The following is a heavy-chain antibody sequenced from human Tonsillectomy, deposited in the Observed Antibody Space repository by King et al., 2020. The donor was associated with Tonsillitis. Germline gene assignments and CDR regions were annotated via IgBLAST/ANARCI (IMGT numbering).Heavy chain of an antibody. Sequence: VQLVESGGVVVQPGGSLRLSCAASGFTFDDYAMHWVRQAPGKGLEWVSLISWDGGSTYYADSVKGRFTIYRDNSKHSLYLQMNSLRPEDTALYYCAKDLGRNYYYNGMDVWGQGTTVTVSS. CDR1: GFTFDDYA. D-gene: IGHD1-26*01. V-gene: IGHV3-43D*03. CDR3: AKDLGRNYYYNGMDV. J-gene: IGHJ6*02. CDR2: ISWDGGST.